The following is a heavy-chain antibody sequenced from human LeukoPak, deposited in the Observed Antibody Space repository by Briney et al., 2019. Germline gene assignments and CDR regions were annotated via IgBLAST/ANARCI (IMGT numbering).Heavy chain of an antibody. CDR1: GFTFSSHG. J-gene: IGHJ6*03. Sequence: GGSLRLSCAASGFTFSSHGMHWVRQTPAKGLEWVAFIRYDGSNKYYADSVKGRFTISRDNAKNSLYLQMNSLRAEDTAVYYCARDYGDYPYYYYYMDVWGKGTTVTISS. D-gene: IGHD4-17*01. CDR2: IRYDGSNK. CDR3: ARDYGDYPYYYYYMDV. V-gene: IGHV3-30*02.